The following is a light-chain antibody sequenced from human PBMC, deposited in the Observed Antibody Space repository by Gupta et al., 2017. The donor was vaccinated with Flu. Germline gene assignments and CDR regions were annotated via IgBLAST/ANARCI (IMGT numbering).Light chain of an antibody. J-gene: IGLJ1*01. CDR3: QVGYDNSDHYV. Sequence: SSVLTQPPSVSVAPGTPATATLLGNHMGSKGVHWYQQTPAQAPVLIVYDDRDRHSGIPERFSGSKSGTTATLTIASVEAGDEADYYCQVGYDNSDHYVFGTGTRVTVL. V-gene: IGLV3-21*03. CDR1: HMGSKG. CDR2: DDR.